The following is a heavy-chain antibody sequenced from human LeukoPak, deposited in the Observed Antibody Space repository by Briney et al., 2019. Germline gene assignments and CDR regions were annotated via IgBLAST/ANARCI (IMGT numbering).Heavy chain of an antibody. J-gene: IGHJ4*02. Sequence: PGGSLRLSCAASGFSSNSAMSWVRQAPGKGLEWVSLIIASSGSTFYADSVKGRFTISRDNSKNTLFLQMNSLRAEDTAVYYCAKGAYDYIEMGYIDYWGQGTLVTVSS. V-gene: IGHV3-23*01. CDR2: IIASSGST. D-gene: IGHD5-12*01. CDR1: GFSSNSA. CDR3: AKGAYDYIEMGYIDY.